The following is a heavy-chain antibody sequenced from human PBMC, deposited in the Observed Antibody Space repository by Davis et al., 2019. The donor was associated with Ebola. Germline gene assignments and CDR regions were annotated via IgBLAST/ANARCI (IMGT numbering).Heavy chain of an antibody. Sequence: GESLKISCQGSGYIFSKSWIGWVRQMPGKGLEWMGIIYPGDSDTRYSPSFQGQVTISADKSIGTAYLQWNSLKASDTAMYYCASLRRTITGMDDAFDIWGQGTMVTVSS. CDR1: GYIFSKSW. J-gene: IGHJ3*02. CDR2: IYPGDSDT. CDR3: ASLRRTITGMDDAFDI. V-gene: IGHV5-51*01. D-gene: IGHD2-8*02.